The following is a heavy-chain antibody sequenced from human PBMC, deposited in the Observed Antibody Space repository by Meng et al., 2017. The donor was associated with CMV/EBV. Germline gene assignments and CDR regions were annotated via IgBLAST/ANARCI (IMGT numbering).Heavy chain of an antibody. D-gene: IGHD2-2*01. J-gene: IGHJ5*02. CDR3: ARGYQLPGWFDP. Sequence: SETLSLTCTVSGGSISSYYWSWIRQPPGKGLEWIGYIYYSGSTNYNPSLESRVTISVDTSKNQFSLKLSSVTAADTAVYYCARGYQLPGWFDPWGQGTLVTVSS. CDR1: GGSISSYY. V-gene: IGHV4-59*01. CDR2: IYYSGST.